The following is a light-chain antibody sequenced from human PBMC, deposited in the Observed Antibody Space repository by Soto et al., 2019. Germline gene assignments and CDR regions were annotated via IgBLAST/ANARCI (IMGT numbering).Light chain of an antibody. CDR1: QSVSSN. J-gene: IGKJ1*01. CDR2: AAS. CDR3: QQYNIWPQT. V-gene: IGKV3-15*01. Sequence: EIVMTQSPATLSVSPGERVTLSCRASQSVSSNFAWYQQKPGQAPRLLIYAASTRATGIPARFSGSGSGTEFTLTISSLQSEDFAVYYCQQYNIWPQTFGQGTKRDI.